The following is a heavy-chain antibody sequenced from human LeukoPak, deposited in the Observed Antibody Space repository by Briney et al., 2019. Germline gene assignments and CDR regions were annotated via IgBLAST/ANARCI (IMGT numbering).Heavy chain of an antibody. CDR3: ARATWDPNYYYYMDV. V-gene: IGHV3-21*01. CDR1: GFTFNNYG. CDR2: ISTSSSYI. Sequence: GGSLRLSCAASGFTFNNYGMHWVRQAPGKGLEWVSSISTSSSYIYYADSVKGRFTISRDNAKNSLYLQMNSLRAEDTAVYYCARATWDPNYYYYMDVWGKGTTVTISS. D-gene: IGHD1-26*01. J-gene: IGHJ6*03.